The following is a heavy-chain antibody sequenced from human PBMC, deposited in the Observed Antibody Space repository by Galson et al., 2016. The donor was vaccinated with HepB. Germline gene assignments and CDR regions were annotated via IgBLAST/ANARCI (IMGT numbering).Heavy chain of an antibody. Sequence: SLRLSCAASGFTFSSYVMHWVRQAPGEGLEWVAGISYDGNNTYYGDSVKGRFTISRDNSKNTLYLQMDSRRAEDTAVYYCASRYYDSSGYSPWGQGTLVTVSS. CDR2: ISYDGNNT. D-gene: IGHD3-22*01. CDR1: GFTFSSYV. V-gene: IGHV3-30*04. CDR3: ASRYYDSSGYSP. J-gene: IGHJ5*02.